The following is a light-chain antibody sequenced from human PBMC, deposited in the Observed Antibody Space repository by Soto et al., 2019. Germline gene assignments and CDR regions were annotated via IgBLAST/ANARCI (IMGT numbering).Light chain of an antibody. CDR2: GNS. V-gene: IGLV1-40*01. CDR1: SSNIGAGYD. CDR3: QSYDSSLSGYV. J-gene: IGLJ1*01. Sequence: QSVLTPPPSVSGAPGQRVTISCTGSSSNIGAGYDVHWYQQLPGTAPKLLIYGNSNRPSGVPDRFSGSKSGTSASLAITGLQAEDDAYYYCQSYDSSLSGYVFGTGTKLTVL.